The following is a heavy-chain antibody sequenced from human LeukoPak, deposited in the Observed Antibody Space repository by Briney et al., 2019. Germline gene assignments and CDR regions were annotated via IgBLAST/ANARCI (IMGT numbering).Heavy chain of an antibody. CDR3: ARQGYYGSATPYYFDY. Sequence: GESLKISRKGSGYSFTSYWIGWVRQMPGKGLEWMGIIYPGDSDTRYSPSFQGQVTISADKSISTAYLQWSSLKASDTAMYYCARQGYYGSATPYYFDYWGQGTLVTVSS. CDR2: IYPGDSDT. CDR1: GYSFTSYW. D-gene: IGHD3-10*01. V-gene: IGHV5-51*01. J-gene: IGHJ4*02.